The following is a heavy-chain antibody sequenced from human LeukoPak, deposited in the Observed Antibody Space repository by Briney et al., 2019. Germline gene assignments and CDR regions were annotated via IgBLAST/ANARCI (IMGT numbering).Heavy chain of an antibody. CDR3: ARRYYYVIGFYWFDP. CDR2: ISAYNGNT. J-gene: IGHJ5*02. CDR1: GYTFTSYG. D-gene: IGHD3-10*02. V-gene: IGHV1-18*01. Sequence: GASVKVSCKASGYTFTSYGISWVRQAPGQGLEWMGWISAYNGNTNYAQKLQGRVTMTTDTSTSTAYMELRSLRSDDTAVYYCARRYYYVIGFYWFDPWAREPWSPSPQ.